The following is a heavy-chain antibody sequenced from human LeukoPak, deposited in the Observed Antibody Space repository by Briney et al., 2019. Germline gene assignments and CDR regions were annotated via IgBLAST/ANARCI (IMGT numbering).Heavy chain of an antibody. J-gene: IGHJ4*02. CDR2: ISSSSSYI. Sequence: GGSLRLSCAASGFTFSSYSMNWVRQAPGKGLEWVSSISSSSSYIYYADSVKGRFTISRDNAKNSLYLHMNSLRAEDTAVYYCARGPKLGGYSYGPIDYWGQGTLVTVSS. D-gene: IGHD5-18*01. CDR1: GFTFSSYS. CDR3: ARGPKLGGYSYGPIDY. V-gene: IGHV3-21*01.